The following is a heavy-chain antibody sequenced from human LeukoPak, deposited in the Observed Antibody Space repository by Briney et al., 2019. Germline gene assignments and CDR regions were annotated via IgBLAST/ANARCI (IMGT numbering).Heavy chain of an antibody. V-gene: IGHV4-38-2*01. D-gene: IGHD3-10*01. CDR1: GYSISSGYY. CDR2: IYHSGST. Sequence: SETLSLTCAVSGYSISSGYYWGWIRQPPGKGLEWIGSIYHSGSTYYNPSLKSRVTISADTSKNQFSLKLSSVTAADTAVYYCARYYGSGSYSLDYWGQGTLVTVSS. CDR3: ARYYGSGSYSLDY. J-gene: IGHJ4*02.